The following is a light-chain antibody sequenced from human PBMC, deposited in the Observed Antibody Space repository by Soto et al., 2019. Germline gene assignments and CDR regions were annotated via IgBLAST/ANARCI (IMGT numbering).Light chain of an antibody. Sequence: QSVVTQPPSASGTHGQRVTISCSGSTSNIGTNYVSWYQQFPGTAPKLLIYSNNRRPSGVPERFSASMSGTSATLAISGLRSEDEADYYCAVWDDTLSGVFGGGTKVTVL. CDR1: TSNIGTNY. J-gene: IGLJ3*02. V-gene: IGLV1-47*02. CDR2: SNN. CDR3: AVWDDTLSGV.